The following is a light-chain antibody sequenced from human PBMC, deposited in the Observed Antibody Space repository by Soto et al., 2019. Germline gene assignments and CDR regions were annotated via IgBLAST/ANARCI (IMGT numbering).Light chain of an antibody. CDR2: AAS. Sequence: DIQMTQSPSALSASLGDRVTITCRASQGIGVYLAWFQQKPGNVPRLLIYAASTLQSGVPSRFSGSGSGTDFTLTISSLQPEDVATYYCQKYNSAPLTFGGGTKVEIK. V-gene: IGKV1-27*01. CDR1: QGIGVY. CDR3: QKYNSAPLT. J-gene: IGKJ4*01.